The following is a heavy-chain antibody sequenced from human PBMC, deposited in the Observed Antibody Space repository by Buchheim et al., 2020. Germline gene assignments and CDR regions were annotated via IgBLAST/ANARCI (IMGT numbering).Heavy chain of an antibody. CDR2: IKQDGSEK. Sequence: VHLVESGGGVVQPGGSLRLSCGASGFTFSRFWMTWVRQAPGKGLEWVANIKQDGSEKNYVDSVKGRFTISRDNAKNSLYLQMNSLRAEDTAVYYCARDTWTDGLDVWGQGTT. CDR3: ARDTWTDGLDV. CDR1: GFTFSRFW. D-gene: IGHD3/OR15-3a*01. J-gene: IGHJ6*02. V-gene: IGHV3-7*03.